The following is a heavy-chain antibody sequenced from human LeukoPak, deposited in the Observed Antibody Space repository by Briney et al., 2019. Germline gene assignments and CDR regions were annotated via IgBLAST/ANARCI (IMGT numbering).Heavy chain of an antibody. Sequence: SETLSLTCTVSGGSISSYYWSWIRQPPGKGLEWIGYIYYSGSTNYNPSLKSRVTISVDTSKNQFSLKLSSVTAADTAVYYCARAQFSGSTDNYYYYGMDVWGQGTTVTVSS. D-gene: IGHD2-15*01. CDR2: IYYSGST. CDR3: ARAQFSGSTDNYYYYGMDV. J-gene: IGHJ6*02. CDR1: GGSISSYY. V-gene: IGHV4-59*12.